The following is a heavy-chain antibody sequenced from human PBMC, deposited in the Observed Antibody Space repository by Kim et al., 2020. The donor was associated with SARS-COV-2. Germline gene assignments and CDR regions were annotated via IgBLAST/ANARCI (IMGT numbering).Heavy chain of an antibody. CDR3: TTDLGYCGGDCYSPWGYFDY. CDR2: IKSKTDGGTT. Sequence: GGSLRLSCAASGFTFSNAWMSWVRQAPGKGLEWVGRIKSKTDGGTTDYAAPVKGRFTISRDDSKNTLYLQMNSLKTEDTAVYYCTTDLGYCGGDCYSPWGYFDYWGQGTLVTVSS. D-gene: IGHD2-21*02. V-gene: IGHV3-15*01. J-gene: IGHJ4*02. CDR1: GFTFSNAW.